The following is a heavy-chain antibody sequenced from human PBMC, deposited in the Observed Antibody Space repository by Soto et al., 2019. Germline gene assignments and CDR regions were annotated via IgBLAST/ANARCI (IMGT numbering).Heavy chain of an antibody. Sequence: SETLSLTCAVSGGSIISGGYSCSWIRQPPGKGLEWIGYIYHSGSTYYNPSLKSRVTISVDRSKNQFSLKLSSVAAADTAVYYCARYSSSWSFDYWGQGTLVTVSS. V-gene: IGHV4-30-2*01. CDR1: GGSIISGGYS. CDR3: ARYSSSWSFDY. CDR2: IYHSGST. D-gene: IGHD6-13*01. J-gene: IGHJ4*02.